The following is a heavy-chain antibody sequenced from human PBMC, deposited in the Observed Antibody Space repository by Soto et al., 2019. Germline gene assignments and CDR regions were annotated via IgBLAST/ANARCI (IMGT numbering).Heavy chain of an antibody. D-gene: IGHD1-7*01. Sequence: ETLSLTCTVSGGSLSTYYWSWIRQPPGKGLEWVSAISGSGGSTYYADSVKGRFTISRDNSKNTLYLQMNSLRAEDTAVYYCAKRDWNYDAFDIWGQGTMVTVSS. CDR3: AKRDWNYDAFDI. CDR2: ISGSGGST. CDR1: GGSLSTYY. J-gene: IGHJ3*02. V-gene: IGHV3-23*01.